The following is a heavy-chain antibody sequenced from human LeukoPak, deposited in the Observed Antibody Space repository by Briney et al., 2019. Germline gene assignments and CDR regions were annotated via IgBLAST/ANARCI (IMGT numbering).Heavy chain of an antibody. Sequence: SETLSLTCTVSGGSISSGDYFWSWIRQPPGKGLEWIGYIYDSGSTYYNPSPKSRVTISVDTSKNQFSLKLSSVTAADTAVYYCARFYYYDSSGYSYYFDYWGQGTLVTVSS. J-gene: IGHJ4*02. CDR3: ARFYYYDSSGYSYYFDY. D-gene: IGHD3-22*01. CDR2: IYDSGST. V-gene: IGHV4-30-4*08. CDR1: GGSISSGDYF.